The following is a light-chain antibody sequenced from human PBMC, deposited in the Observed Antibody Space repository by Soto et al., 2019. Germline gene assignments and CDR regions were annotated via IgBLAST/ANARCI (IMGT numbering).Light chain of an antibody. V-gene: IGLV1-44*01. J-gene: IGLJ3*02. CDR2: SNN. CDR1: SSNIGSNN. CDR3: QAYDYSLTASV. Sequence: QSVLTQPPSASATPGQRVTISCSGSSSNIGSNNVNWYQQFPGTAPKLLIYSNNQRPSGVPARFSGSKSGTSASLAISGLQSADEADYYCQAYDYSLTASVFGGGTKVTVL.